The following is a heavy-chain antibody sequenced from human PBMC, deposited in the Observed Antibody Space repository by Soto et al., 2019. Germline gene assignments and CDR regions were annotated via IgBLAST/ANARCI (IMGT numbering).Heavy chain of an antibody. V-gene: IGHV4-59*01. J-gene: IGHJ5*02. Sequence: SETLSLTCTVSGGSISSYYWSWIRQSPGKGLEWIGYIYYSGSTNYNPSLKSRVTISVDTSTSTLYMELSSLRTEDTAVYYCARVIVPTTVTTSNWFDPWGQGTLVTVSS. CDR2: IYYSGST. CDR3: ARVIVPTTVTTSNWFDP. CDR1: GGSISSYY. D-gene: IGHD4-17*01.